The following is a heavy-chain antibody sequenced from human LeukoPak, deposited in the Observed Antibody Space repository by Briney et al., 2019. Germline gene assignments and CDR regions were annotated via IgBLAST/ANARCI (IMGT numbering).Heavy chain of an antibody. Sequence: ASVKVSCKASGYTFTTYYMHWVRQAPGQGLDWMGIINPSGGGTTYAQEFQGRVTMTRDTSTSTVYMDLSSLRSEDTAVYYCARGLGPPGKARWFDPWGLGTLVTVSS. CDR1: GYTFTTYY. CDR2: INPSGGGT. D-gene: IGHD1-14*01. J-gene: IGHJ5*02. V-gene: IGHV1-46*01. CDR3: ARGLGPPGKARWFDP.